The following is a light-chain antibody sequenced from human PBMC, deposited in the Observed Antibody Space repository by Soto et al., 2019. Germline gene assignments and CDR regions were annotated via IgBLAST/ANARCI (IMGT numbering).Light chain of an antibody. CDR2: DNN. J-gene: IGLJ3*02. CDR1: SSNIAINY. CDR3: GTWDNSLSALV. V-gene: IGLV1-51*01. Sequence: QSVLTQPPSVSAAPGQMVTISCSGSSSNIAINYVSWYQHLPGTAPRLLVYDNNKRPSGIPDRFSGSKSGTSATLGITGLQTGDEDDYYCGTWDNSLSALVFGGGTKLTVL.